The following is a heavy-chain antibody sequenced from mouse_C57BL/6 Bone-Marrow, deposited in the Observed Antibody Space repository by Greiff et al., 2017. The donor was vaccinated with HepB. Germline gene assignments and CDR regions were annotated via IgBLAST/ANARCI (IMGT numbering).Heavy chain of an antibody. CDR2: FHPYNDDT. CDR1: GYTFTTYP. CDR3: ARKGRGRDHYGSSGAYFDY. Sequence: QVQLQQSGAELVKPGASVKMSCKASGYTFTTYPIEWMKQNHGKSLEWIGNFHPYNDDTKYNEKFKGKATLTVEKSSSTVYLELSRLTSDYSAVYYCARKGRGRDHYGSSGAYFDYWGQGTTLTVSS. D-gene: IGHD1-1*01. J-gene: IGHJ2*01. V-gene: IGHV1-47*01.